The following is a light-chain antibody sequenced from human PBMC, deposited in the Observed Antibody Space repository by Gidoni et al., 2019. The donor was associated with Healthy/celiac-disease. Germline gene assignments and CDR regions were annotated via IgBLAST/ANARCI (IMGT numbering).Light chain of an antibody. Sequence: EIVLTQSPATLSLSPGERATLSCRASQRGSSYLAWYQQKPGQAPRLLIYDASNRATGIPARFSGSGSGTDFTLTISSLEPEDFAVYYWQQRSNWLTFXGXTKVEIK. J-gene: IGKJ4*01. CDR2: DAS. CDR3: QQRSNWLT. CDR1: QRGSSY. V-gene: IGKV3-11*01.